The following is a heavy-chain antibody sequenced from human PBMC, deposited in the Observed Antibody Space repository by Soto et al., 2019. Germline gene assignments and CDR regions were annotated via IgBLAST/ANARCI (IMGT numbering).Heavy chain of an antibody. Sequence: PSETLSLTCTVSGGSISSGDYYWSWIRQPPGKGLEWIGYIYYSGSTYYNPSLRSRLTISVDTSKNQFSLELSSVTAADTAVYCCARLGPTTVPTSYFTGNYNGMDVWGQGTTVTVSS. V-gene: IGHV4-30-4*01. D-gene: IGHD4-17*01. CDR1: GGSISSGDYY. CDR2: IYYSGST. CDR3: ARLGPTTVPTSYFTGNYNGMDV. J-gene: IGHJ6*02.